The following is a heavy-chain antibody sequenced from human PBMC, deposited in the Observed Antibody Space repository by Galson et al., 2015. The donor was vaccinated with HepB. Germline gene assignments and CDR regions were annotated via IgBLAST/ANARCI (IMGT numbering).Heavy chain of an antibody. CDR3: VSSGGYNYWEDDVDY. Sequence: SLRLSCAASGFIFSNYAMSWVRQVPGKGLEWVSTISGSIGSTYYADSVKGRFTISRDNSQSTLYLHMNSLRVEDTAVYYCVSSGGYNYWEDDVDYWGQGTLVTVSS. CDR1: GFIFSNYA. J-gene: IGHJ4*02. V-gene: IGHV3-23*01. CDR2: ISGSIGST. D-gene: IGHD5-24*01.